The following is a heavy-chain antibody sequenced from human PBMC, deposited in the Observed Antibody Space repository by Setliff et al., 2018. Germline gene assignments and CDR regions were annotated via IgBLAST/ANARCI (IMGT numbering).Heavy chain of an antibody. CDR3: AREGMGYYYGSGSYYTSYYFDY. V-gene: IGHV4-59*11. CDR1: GGSISSHY. D-gene: IGHD3-10*01. J-gene: IGHJ4*02. Sequence: PSETLSLTCTVSGGSISSHYWSWIRQPPGKGLEWIGSIYYSGSTNYNPSLKSRVTISVDTSKNQFSLKLSSVTAADTAVYYCAREGMGYYYGSGSYYTSYYFDYWGQGTLVTVS. CDR2: IYYSGST.